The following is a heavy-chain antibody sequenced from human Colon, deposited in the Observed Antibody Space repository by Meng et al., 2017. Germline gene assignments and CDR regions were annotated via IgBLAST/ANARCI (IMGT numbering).Heavy chain of an antibody. Sequence: SETLSLTCIVSGVSISSPSHYWGWIRQPPGKGREWTAIMNYSGASFYNPSLKSRVTMSVDTSKNQFSLNLRAVSDADRAVYYCARISAVAGLGPWYGDHWGQGRLVTVSS. CDR2: MNYSGAS. D-gene: IGHD6-19*01. CDR3: ARISAVAGLGPWYGDH. V-gene: IGHV4-39*07. CDR1: GVSISSPSHY. J-gene: IGHJ4*02.